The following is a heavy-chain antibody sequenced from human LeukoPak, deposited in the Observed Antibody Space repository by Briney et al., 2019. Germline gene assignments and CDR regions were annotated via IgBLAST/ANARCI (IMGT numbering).Heavy chain of an antibody. D-gene: IGHD4-11*01. CDR2: ISAYNGNT. Sequence: GASVKVSCKASGYTSTGYYMHWVRQAPGQGLEWMGWISAYNGNTNYAQKLQGRVTMTTDTSTSTAYMELRSLRSDDTAVYCCARASGTADYSNYVFFDYWGQGTLVTVSS. V-gene: IGHV1-18*04. CDR3: ARASGTADYSNYVFFDY. CDR1: GYTSTGYY. J-gene: IGHJ4*02.